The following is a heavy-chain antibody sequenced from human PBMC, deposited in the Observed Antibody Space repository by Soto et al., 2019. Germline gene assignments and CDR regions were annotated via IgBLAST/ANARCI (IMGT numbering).Heavy chain of an antibody. V-gene: IGHV3-53*01. CDR1: GFTVSSKY. CDR3: ARELPPDL. D-gene: IGHD2-15*01. CDR2: IWSAGLT. Sequence: EVQLVESGGGLMQPGGSLRLSCAASGFTVSSKYMNWVRQAPGKGLEWVSIIWSAGLTYYADSARGRFTISRDISKNILFLQMNNLRAEDSAIYYCARELPPDLWGQGTLVTVSS. J-gene: IGHJ5*02.